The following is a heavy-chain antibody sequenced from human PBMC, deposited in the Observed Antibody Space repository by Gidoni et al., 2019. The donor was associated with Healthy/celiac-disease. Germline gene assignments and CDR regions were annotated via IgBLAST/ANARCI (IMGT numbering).Heavy chain of an antibody. J-gene: IGHJ4*02. CDR3: ASGTIGGYGDLDY. CDR2: MNTNSGNT. Sequence: QLQLVQYGAEVQKPGASVKVSCKASEYTFTSYDINWVRQATGQGLEWMGWMNTNSGNTGYALKFQGRVTMTRNTSISTAYMELSSLRSEDTAVYYCASGTIGGYGDLDYWGQVPLVTVSS. D-gene: IGHD3-9*01. V-gene: IGHV1-8*01. CDR1: EYTFTSYD.